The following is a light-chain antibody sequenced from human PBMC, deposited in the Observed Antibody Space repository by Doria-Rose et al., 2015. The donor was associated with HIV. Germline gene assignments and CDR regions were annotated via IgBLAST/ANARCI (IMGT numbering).Light chain of an antibody. V-gene: IGKV3-20*01. CDR3: HQYGTSWT. J-gene: IGKJ1*01. CDR2: DGS. Sequence: TQSPGTLSLSPGERATLSCRASQSFSSTYLAWYQQKPGQAPSLLIYDGSTRTTGIPDRFSASGSGADFTLTINRLEPEDFALYYCHQYGTSWTFGQGTKVEI. CDR1: QSFSSTY.